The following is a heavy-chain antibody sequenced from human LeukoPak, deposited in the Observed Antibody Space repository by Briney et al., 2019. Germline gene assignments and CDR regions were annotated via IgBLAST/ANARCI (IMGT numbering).Heavy chain of an antibody. CDR2: INHSGST. J-gene: IGHJ4*02. CDR1: GGSFSGYY. CDR3: ARERRRGYYDSSGYYYS. D-gene: IGHD3-22*01. Sequence: SETLSLTCAVYGGSFSGYYWSWIRQPPGKGLEWIGEINHSGSTNYNPSLKSRVTISVDTSKSQFSPKLSSVTAADTAVYYCARERRRGYYDSSGYYYSWGQGTLVTVSS. V-gene: IGHV4-34*01.